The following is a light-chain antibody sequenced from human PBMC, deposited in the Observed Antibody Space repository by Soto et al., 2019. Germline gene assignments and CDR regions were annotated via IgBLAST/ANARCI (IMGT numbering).Light chain of an antibody. V-gene: IGKV3-15*01. J-gene: IGKJ1*01. CDR1: QSVSSN. CDR3: QQYNNWPWT. Sequence: EIVLTQSPATLSLSPGERATLSCSASQSVSSNLAWYQQKPGQAPRLLIYGASTRATGIPARFSGSGSGTEFTLTILSLQSEDFAVYYCQQYNNWPWTFGQGTKVDIK. CDR2: GAS.